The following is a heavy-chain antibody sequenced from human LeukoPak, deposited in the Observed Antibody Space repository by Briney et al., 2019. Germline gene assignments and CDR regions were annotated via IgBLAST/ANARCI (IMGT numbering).Heavy chain of an antibody. CDR2: IYTSEST. D-gene: IGHD3-10*01. CDR1: GGSISSGSYY. CDR3: ARASITRVAFDI. V-gene: IGHV4-61*09. J-gene: IGHJ3*02. Sequence: PSETLSLTCTVSGGSISSGSYYWSWTRQPAGKGLEWIGHIYTSESTNYNPSPKSRVTISVDTSKNQFSLKLSSVTAADTAVYYCARASITRVAFDIWGQGTMVTVSS.